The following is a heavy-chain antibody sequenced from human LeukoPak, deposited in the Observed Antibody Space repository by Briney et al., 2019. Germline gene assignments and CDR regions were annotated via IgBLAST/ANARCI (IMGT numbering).Heavy chain of an antibody. V-gene: IGHV3-30-3*01. CDR1: GFTFSSYA. CDR2: ISYDGSNK. Sequence: GGSLRFSCAASGFTFSSYALHWVRQAPGKGLEWVAVISYDGSNKYYADSVKGRFTISRDNSKNTLYLQMNSLRAEDTAVYYCARDDLDDYGDYNPDYWGQGTLVTVSS. CDR3: ARDDLDDYGDYNPDY. J-gene: IGHJ4*02. D-gene: IGHD4-17*01.